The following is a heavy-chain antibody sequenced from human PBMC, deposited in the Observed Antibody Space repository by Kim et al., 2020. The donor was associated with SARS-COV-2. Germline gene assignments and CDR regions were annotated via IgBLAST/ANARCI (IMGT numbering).Heavy chain of an antibody. CDR2: IDPSVSYT. J-gene: IGHJ4*02. V-gene: IGHV5-10-1*01. Sequence: GESLKISCKGSGYSFTSYWISWVRQMPGKGLEWMGRIDPSVSYTKYSPSFQGHVTISADKSISTAYLQWSSLKASDTAMYYCARRSRGYCTNGVCYPDYWGKGTLVTVSS. D-gene: IGHD2-8*01. CDR3: ARRSRGYCTNGVCYPDY. CDR1: GYSFTSYW.